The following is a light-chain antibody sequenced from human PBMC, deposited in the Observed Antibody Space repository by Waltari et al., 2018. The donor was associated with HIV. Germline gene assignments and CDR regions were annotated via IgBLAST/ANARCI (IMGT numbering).Light chain of an antibody. CDR3: SSYAGSSLV. CDR1: SSDVGGYNY. Sequence: QSALTQPPSASGSPGQSVTISCTGTSSDVGGYNYVSWYQQHPGKAPKLMIYEVSKRPSGFPDRFSGSKSGNTASLTVSGLQAEDEAEYYCSSYAGSSLVFGGGTKLTVL. V-gene: IGLV2-8*01. J-gene: IGLJ3*02. CDR2: EVS.